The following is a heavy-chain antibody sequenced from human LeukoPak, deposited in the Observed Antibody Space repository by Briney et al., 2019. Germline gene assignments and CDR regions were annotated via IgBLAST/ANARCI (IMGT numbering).Heavy chain of an antibody. CDR2: INAGNGNT. CDR1: GYTFTSYA. D-gene: IGHD5-12*01. Sequence: ASVKVSCKASGYTFTSYAMHWVRQAPGQRLEWMGWINAGNGNTKYSQKFQGRVTITRDTSASTAYMELSSLRSEDTAVYYCARVYGGYRRIDYWGQGTLVTVSS. J-gene: IGHJ4*02. CDR3: ARVYGGYRRIDY. V-gene: IGHV1-3*01.